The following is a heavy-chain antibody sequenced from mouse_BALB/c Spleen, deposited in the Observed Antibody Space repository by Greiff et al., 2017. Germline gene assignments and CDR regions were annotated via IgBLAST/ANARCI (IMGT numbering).Heavy chain of an antibody. CDR1: GYSITSDYA. V-gene: IGHV3-2*02. CDR3: ARRGDWFAY. Sequence: EVQLQQSGPGLVKPSQSLSLTCTVTGYSITSDYAWNWIRQFPGNKLEWMGYISYSGSTSYNPSLKSRISITRDTSKNQFFLQLNSVTTEDTATYYCARRGDWFAYWGQGTLVTVSA. J-gene: IGHJ3*01. CDR2: ISYSGST.